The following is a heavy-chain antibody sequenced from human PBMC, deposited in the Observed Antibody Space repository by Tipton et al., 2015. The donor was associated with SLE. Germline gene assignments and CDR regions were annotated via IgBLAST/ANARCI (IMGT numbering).Heavy chain of an antibody. V-gene: IGHV4-39*07. CDR3: ARAGAYGFYHYYMDV. CDR1: VVSISSSSYY. D-gene: IGHD6-19*01. Sequence: TLSLTCTVFVVSISSSSYYWTWIRQPPGKGLEWIGSIHYSGTTYYNPALKSRITISLDTSKNQFSLRLSSVTAADTAAYYCARAGAYGFYHYYMDVWGKGTTVTVSS. CDR2: IHYSGTT. J-gene: IGHJ6*03.